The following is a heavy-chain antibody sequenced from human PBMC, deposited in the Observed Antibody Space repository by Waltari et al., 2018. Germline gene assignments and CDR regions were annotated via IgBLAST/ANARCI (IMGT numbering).Heavy chain of an antibody. CDR2: IYYSGST. V-gene: IGHV4-59*01. D-gene: IGHD3-16*01. Sequence: QVQLQESGPGLVKPSETLSLTCTVSGGSISSYYWSWIRHPPGKGLEWIGYIYYSGSTNYNPSLKSRVTISVDTSKNQFSLKLSSVTAADTAVYYCARAGGGDGYNYPYYFDYWGQGTLVTVSS. CDR3: ARAGGGDGYNYPYYFDY. CDR1: GGSISSYY. J-gene: IGHJ4*02.